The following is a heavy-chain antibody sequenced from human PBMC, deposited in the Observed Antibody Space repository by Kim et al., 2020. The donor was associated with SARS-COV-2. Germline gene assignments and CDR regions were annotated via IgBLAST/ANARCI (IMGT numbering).Heavy chain of an antibody. CDR3: ATYYYGLGEHIRDY. D-gene: IGHD3-10*01. Sequence: AQKFQGRVTMTEDTSTDTAYMELSSLRSADTAVYYCATYYYGLGEHIRDYWGQGTLVTVSS. V-gene: IGHV1-24*01. J-gene: IGHJ4*02.